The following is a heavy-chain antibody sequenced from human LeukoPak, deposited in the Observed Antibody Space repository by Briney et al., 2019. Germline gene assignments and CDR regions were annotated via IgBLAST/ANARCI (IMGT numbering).Heavy chain of an antibody. CDR3: ARDGDWSGGGCYIDI. Sequence: ASVKVSCKTSGYTFSNYDIPWLRQAPGQGPEWMGWISGNSGQTNYAQNFQGRVSMTIDTYTNIAYMELRSLRSDDTAVYYCARDGDWSGGGCYIDIWGQGTMVIVSS. D-gene: IGHD2-15*01. V-gene: IGHV1-18*01. CDR2: ISGNSGQT. CDR1: GYTFSNYD. J-gene: IGHJ3*02.